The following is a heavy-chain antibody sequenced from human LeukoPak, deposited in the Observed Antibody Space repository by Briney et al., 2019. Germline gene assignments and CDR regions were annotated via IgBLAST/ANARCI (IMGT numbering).Heavy chain of an antibody. CDR3: SREEYCSGTSCFDY. J-gene: IGHJ4*02. V-gene: IGHV3-49*04. CDR2: IRSKVYGGTA. Sequence: GGSLRLSCSTSGFTFGDFAMNWVRQAPGRGLEWVGRIRSKVYGGTADYAASVKGRFTISRDDSKSIAYLQMNSLKIEDTAVYYCSREEYCSGTSCFDYWGQGTLVTVSS. CDR1: GFTFGDFA. D-gene: IGHD2-2*01.